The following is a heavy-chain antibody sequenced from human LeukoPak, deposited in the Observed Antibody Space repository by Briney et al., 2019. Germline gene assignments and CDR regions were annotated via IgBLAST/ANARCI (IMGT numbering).Heavy chain of an antibody. V-gene: IGHV1-69*13. CDR1: GGTFSSYA. CDR3: ARAPYCSGGSCYSILYFQH. CDR2: IIPIFGTA. D-gene: IGHD2-15*01. J-gene: IGHJ1*01. Sequence: ASVKVSCKASGGTFSSYAISWVRQAPGQGLEWMGGIIPIFGTANYAQKFQGRVTITADESTSTAYMELSSLRSEDTAVYYCARAPYCSGGSCYSILYFQHWGQGTLVTVSS.